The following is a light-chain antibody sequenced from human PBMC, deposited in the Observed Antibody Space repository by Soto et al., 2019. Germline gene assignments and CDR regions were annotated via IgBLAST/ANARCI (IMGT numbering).Light chain of an antibody. CDR1: SSNIGSNY. CDR3: AAWADSLKV. CDR2: RNN. V-gene: IGLV1-47*01. Sequence: VLTQPPSASGTPGQRVTISCSGSSSNIGSNYVYWYQQLPGTAPKLLIYRNNQRPSGVPDRFSGSQSGTSASLAISGLRSEDEADYYCAAWADSLKVFGTGTKVTVL. J-gene: IGLJ1*01.